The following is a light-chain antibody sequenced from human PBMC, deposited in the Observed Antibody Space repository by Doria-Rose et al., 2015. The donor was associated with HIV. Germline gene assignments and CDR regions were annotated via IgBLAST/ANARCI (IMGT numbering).Light chain of an antibody. Sequence: TQSPATLSLSPGERATLSCRASQSVIIYLAWYQQKPGQPPRLLIYDASNRATGIPARFSGSGPGTDFTLTISSLEPDDFAVYYCQQRSNWPITFGQGTRLEIK. CDR1: QSVIIY. J-gene: IGKJ5*01. V-gene: IGKV3-11*01. CDR2: DAS. CDR3: QQRSNWPIT.